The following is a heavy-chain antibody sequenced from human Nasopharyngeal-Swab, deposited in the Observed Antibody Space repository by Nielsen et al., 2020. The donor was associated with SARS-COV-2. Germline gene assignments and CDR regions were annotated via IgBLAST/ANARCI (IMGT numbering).Heavy chain of an antibody. CDR2: IIPIFGTA. Sequence: SVKVSCKASGGTYSSYAISWVRQAPGQGLEWMGGIIPIFGTANYAQKFQGRVTITADESTSTAYMELSSLSSEDTAVYYGAREADRNNHFEPAAFDIWGQGTMVTVSS. CDR1: GGTYSSYA. J-gene: IGHJ3*02. V-gene: IGHV1-69*13. D-gene: IGHD1-14*01. CDR3: AREADRNNHFEPAAFDI.